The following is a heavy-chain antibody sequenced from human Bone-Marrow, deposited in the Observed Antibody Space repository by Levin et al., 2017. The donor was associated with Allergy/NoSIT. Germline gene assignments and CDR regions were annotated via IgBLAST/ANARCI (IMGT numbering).Heavy chain of an antibody. J-gene: IGHJ6*02. D-gene: IGHD1/OR15-1a*01. CDR3: ARDMNKAYYYYGLDV. CDR2: ITNSGTTI. V-gene: IGHV3-11*01. CDR1: GFTFSDYY. Sequence: SCAASGFTFSDYYMSWIRQAPGKGLEWVSYITNSGTTIYNADSVKGRFTISRDNAKNSLYLQMNSLRAEDTAVYYCARDMNKAYYYYGLDVWGQGTTVTVSS.